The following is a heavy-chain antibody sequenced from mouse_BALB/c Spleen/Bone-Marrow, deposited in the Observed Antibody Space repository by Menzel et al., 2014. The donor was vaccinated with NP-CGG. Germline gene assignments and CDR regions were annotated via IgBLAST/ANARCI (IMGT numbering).Heavy chain of an antibody. CDR2: ISSGGSYT. CDR3: TRDRYYGNSFAY. CDR1: GFTFSSYT. D-gene: IGHD2-1*01. Sequence: EVKLVESGGGLVKPGGSLKLSCAASGFTFSSYTMSWIRQTPEKRLEWVATISSGGSYTYYPDSVKGRFAISRDNTKNTLFLQMISLKSEDTAMYYCTRDRYYGNSFAYCGQSTLVTVSA. V-gene: IGHV5-6-4*01. J-gene: IGHJ3*01.